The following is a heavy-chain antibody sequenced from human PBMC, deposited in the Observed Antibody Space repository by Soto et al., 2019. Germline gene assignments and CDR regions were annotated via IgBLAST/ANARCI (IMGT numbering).Heavy chain of an antibody. J-gene: IGHJ4*02. Sequence: QVQLVQSGAEVRKPGSSVKVSCKASGGTFSSYTITWVRQAPGQGLEWMGGIIPMFGTANYAQNFQGRVTITADESTSTAYMDLSSLRSEDTAVYYCASGPPTVTISSYFHYWGQGTLVTVSS. CDR3: ASGPPTVTISSYFHY. CDR2: IIPMFGTA. D-gene: IGHD4-17*01. CDR1: GGTFSSYT. V-gene: IGHV1-69*12.